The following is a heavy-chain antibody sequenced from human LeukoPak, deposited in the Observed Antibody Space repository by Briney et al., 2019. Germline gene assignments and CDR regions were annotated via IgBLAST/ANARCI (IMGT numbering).Heavy chain of an antibody. Sequence: SETLSLTCSVAGGSINSHYWSWIRQPPGKRPEWNGYLFNTGNTNYNPSLASRVTMSVDTSRAQFFLRLSPVTAADTAIYYCASRPADTAWYGVFDYWSQGTLVTDSS. CDR1: GGSINSHY. CDR3: ASRPADTAWYGVFDY. V-gene: IGHV4-59*11. D-gene: IGHD3-10*01. J-gene: IGHJ4*02. CDR2: LFNTGNT.